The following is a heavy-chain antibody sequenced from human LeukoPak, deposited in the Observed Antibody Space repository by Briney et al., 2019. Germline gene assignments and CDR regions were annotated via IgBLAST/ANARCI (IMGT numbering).Heavy chain of an antibody. CDR1: GRSFSGYY. CDR3: ARSSGDY. Sequence: SETLSLTCAVYGRSFSGYYWSWIRQPPGKGLEWIGEINHSGSTNYNLSLKSRVTISVDTSKNQFSLKLSSVTAADTAVYYCARSSGDYWGQGTLVTVSS. D-gene: IGHD5-12*01. J-gene: IGHJ4*02. V-gene: IGHV4-34*01. CDR2: INHSGST.